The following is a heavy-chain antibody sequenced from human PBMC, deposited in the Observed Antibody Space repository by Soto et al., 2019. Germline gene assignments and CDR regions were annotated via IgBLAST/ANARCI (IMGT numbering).Heavy chain of an antibody. CDR1: GFDFTTYA. Sequence: GGSLRLSCAVTGFDFTTYAMHWVRQTPDKGQEWVAIIWFDGIKEFYAESVRGRFTISINTSKNTVFLQMNNVRAEDTALYYCTRATFDVWGQGTTVTVSS. CDR2: IWFDGIKE. V-gene: IGHV3-33*01. J-gene: IGHJ6*02. CDR3: TRATFDV.